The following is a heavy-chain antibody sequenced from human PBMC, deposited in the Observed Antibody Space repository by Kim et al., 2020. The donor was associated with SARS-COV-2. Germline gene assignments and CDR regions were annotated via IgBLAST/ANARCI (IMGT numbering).Heavy chain of an antibody. CDR1: GGSISSSSYY. CDR3: ARHSSSWPLIDY. D-gene: IGHD6-13*01. Sequence: SETLSLTCTVSGGSISSSSYYWGWIRQPPGKGLEWIGSIYYSGSTYYNPSLKSRVTISVDTSKNQFSLKLSSVTAADTAVYYCARHSSSWPLIDYWGQGTLVTVSS. V-gene: IGHV4-39*01. J-gene: IGHJ4*02. CDR2: IYYSGST.